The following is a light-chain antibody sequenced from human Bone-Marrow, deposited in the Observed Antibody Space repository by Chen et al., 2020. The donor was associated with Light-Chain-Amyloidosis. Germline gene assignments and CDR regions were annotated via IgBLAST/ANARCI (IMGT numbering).Light chain of an antibody. Sequence: EIVLTQSPGTLSLSPGEGANLSCRASQTISSNYLTWYQQKFGQAPRLLIYGSSSRATGIPDRFTGSGSGTDFTLTINRLEPEDFAMYYCQQYGTSPLTFGGGTKME. CDR2: GSS. J-gene: IGKJ4*01. V-gene: IGKV3-20*01. CDR1: QTISSNY. CDR3: QQYGTSPLT.